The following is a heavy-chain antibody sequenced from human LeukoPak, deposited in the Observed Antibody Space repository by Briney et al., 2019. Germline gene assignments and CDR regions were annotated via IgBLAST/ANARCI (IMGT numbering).Heavy chain of an antibody. CDR2: IYHSGST. Sequence: SETLSLTCAVSGYSISSGYYWGWIRQPLGKGLEWIGSIYHSGSTYYNPSLKSRVTISVDTSKNQFSLKLSSVTAADTAVYYCARRYQLYYFDYWGQGTLVTVSS. CDR3: ARRYQLYYFDY. V-gene: IGHV4-38-2*01. CDR1: GYSISSGYY. D-gene: IGHD2-2*01. J-gene: IGHJ4*02.